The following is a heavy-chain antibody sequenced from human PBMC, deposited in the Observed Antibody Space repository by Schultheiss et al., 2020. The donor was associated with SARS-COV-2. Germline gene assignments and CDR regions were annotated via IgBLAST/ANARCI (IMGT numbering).Heavy chain of an antibody. D-gene: IGHD3-3*01. CDR2: IYSGGST. V-gene: IGHV3-66*01. J-gene: IGHJ4*02. CDR1: GFTFSSYS. CDR3: AKVFGVVGFGGRLDY. Sequence: GGSLRLSCAASGFTFSSYSMNWVRQAPGKGLEWVSVIYSGGSTYYADSVKGRFTISRDNAKNSLYLQMNSLRAGDTAVYYCAKVFGVVGFGGRLDYWGQGTLVTVSS.